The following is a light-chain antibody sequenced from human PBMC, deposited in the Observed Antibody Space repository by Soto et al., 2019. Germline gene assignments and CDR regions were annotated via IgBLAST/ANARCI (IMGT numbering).Light chain of an antibody. CDR2: EVS. CDR3: SSYTSSSTLV. CDR1: SSDVGGYNS. Sequence: QSVLTQPASVSGSPGQSITISCTGTSSDVGGYNSVSWYQQHPGKAPKLMIYEVSNRPSGVSNRFSGSKSGNTASLTISGLQAEDEADYYCSSYTSSSTLVFGTGTKGTVL. V-gene: IGLV2-14*01. J-gene: IGLJ1*01.